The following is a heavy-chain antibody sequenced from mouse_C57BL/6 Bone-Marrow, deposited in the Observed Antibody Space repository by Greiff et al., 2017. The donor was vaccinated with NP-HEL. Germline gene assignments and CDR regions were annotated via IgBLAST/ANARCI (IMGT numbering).Heavy chain of an antibody. CDR2: IHPNSGSN. CDR3: ARELRYYFDY. V-gene: IGHV1-64*01. J-gene: IGHJ2*01. D-gene: IGHD1-1*01. CDR1: GYTFTSYW. Sequence: VKLQQPGAELVKPGASVKLSCKASGYTFTSYWMHWVKQRPGQGLEWIGMIHPNSGSNNYNEKFKSKATLNVDKSSSTAYIQLSSLTSEDSAVYYCARELRYYFDYWGQGTTLTVSS.